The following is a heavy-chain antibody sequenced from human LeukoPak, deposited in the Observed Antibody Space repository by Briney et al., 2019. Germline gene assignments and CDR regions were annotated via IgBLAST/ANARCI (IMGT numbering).Heavy chain of an antibody. CDR1: GYSISSGYY. V-gene: IGHV4-38-2*01. CDR3: ARHGDYYDSSGYYYVLNAFDI. D-gene: IGHD3-22*01. CDR2: IYHSGST. J-gene: IGHJ3*02. Sequence: SETLSLTCAVSGYSISSGYYWGWIRQPPGKGLEWIGSIYHSGSTNYNPSLKSRVTISVDTSKNQFSLKLSSVTAADTAVYYCARHGDYYDSSGYYYVLNAFDIWGQGTMVTVSS.